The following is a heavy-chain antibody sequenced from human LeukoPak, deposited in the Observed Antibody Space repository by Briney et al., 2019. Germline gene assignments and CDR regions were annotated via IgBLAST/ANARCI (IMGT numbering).Heavy chain of an antibody. CDR2: ISGGGGST. V-gene: IGHV3-23*01. CDR1: GFTFNNYG. J-gene: IGHJ4*02. D-gene: IGHD3-22*01. Sequence: GTLRLSCAASGFTFNNYGMNWVRQAPGKGLEWVSSISGGGGSTYYADSVKGRFTISRDNSKNTLYLQMNSLRAEDTAVYYCAKDLRITIIVVVKAPTEFDYWGQGTLVTVSS. CDR3: AKDLRITIIVVVKAPTEFDY.